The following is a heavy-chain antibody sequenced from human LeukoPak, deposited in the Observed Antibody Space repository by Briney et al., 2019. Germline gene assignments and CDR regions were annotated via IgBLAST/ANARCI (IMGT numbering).Heavy chain of an antibody. J-gene: IGHJ6*03. V-gene: IGHV4-31*03. Sequence: PSETLSLTCTVSGDSIRSDGYYWSWIRQHPGKGLEWIGFIYYSGSTYYNPSLKSRLTILLDTSKNQFSLKLRSVTAADTAVYYCASARSGFIDYYYYYMDVWGKGTTVTVSS. CDR1: GDSIRSDGYY. D-gene: IGHD3-16*02. CDR2: IYYSGST. CDR3: ASARSGFIDYYYYYMDV.